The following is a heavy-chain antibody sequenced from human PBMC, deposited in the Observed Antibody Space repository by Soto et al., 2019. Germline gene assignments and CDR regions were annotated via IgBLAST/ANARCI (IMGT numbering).Heavy chain of an antibody. D-gene: IGHD2-21*02. Sequence: TLSLTCTVSGGSISYEYYHWTWIRQSPGKGLEWIGYIHYSGSIIYNPSFKSRVTISVDTSKNQFSLQLSSVTAADTAVYFCAREDDGGDGDYGLDVWGQGTTVTVSS. CDR2: IHYSGSI. V-gene: IGHV4-30-4*08. CDR3: AREDDGGDGDYGLDV. J-gene: IGHJ6*02. CDR1: GGSISYEYYH.